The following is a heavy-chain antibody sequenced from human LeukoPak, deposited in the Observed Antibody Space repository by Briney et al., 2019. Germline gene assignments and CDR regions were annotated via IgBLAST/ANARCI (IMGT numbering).Heavy chain of an antibody. V-gene: IGHV1-3*03. J-gene: IGHJ4*02. CDR2: INAGNGNT. CDR3: ARDRGLGIVVVTLGY. D-gene: IGHD3-22*01. CDR1: GYTFTSYA. Sequence: ASVKVSCKASGYTFTSYAMHWVRQAPGQRLEWMGWINAGNGNTKYSQEFQGRVTITRDTSASTAYMELSSLRSEDMAVYYCARDRGLGIVVVTLGYWGQGTLVTVSS.